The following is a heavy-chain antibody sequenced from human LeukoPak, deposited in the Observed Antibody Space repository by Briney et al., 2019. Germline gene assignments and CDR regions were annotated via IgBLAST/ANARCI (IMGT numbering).Heavy chain of an antibody. J-gene: IGHJ6*02. CDR3: ARASYYYYGMDV. CDR1: GGSISSGDYY. CDR2: IYYSGST. Sequence: SQTLSLTCTVSGGSISSGDYYWSWIRQPPGKGLEWIEYIYYSGSTYYNPSLKSRVTISVDTSKNQFSLKLSSVTAADTAVYYCARASYYYYGMDVWGQGTTVTVSS. V-gene: IGHV4-30-4*01.